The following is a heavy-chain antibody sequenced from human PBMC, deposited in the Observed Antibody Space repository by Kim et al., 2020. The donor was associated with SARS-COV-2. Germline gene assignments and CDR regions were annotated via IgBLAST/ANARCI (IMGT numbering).Heavy chain of an antibody. CDR2: MNPNSGNT. CDR1: GYTFTSYD. V-gene: IGHV1-8*01. D-gene: IGHD2-21*01. CDR3: ARGHLKSIVVVIAPRPYYYYMDV. Sequence: ASVKVSCKASGYTFTSYDMNWVRQATGQGLEWMGWMNPNSGNTGYAQKFQGRVTMTRNTYISTSYMELSSLRSEDTAVYYCARGHLKSIVVVIAPRPYYYYMDVWGKGTTVTVSS. J-gene: IGHJ6*03.